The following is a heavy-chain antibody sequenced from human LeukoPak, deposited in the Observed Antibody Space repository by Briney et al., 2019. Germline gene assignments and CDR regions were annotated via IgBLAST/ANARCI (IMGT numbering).Heavy chain of an antibody. CDR2: INPNSGGT. J-gene: IGHJ5*02. CDR1: GYTFTGYY. CDR3: ARVDRVPAVSWFDP. V-gene: IGHV1-2*02. D-gene: IGHD2-2*01. Sequence: GASVKVSCKASGYTFTGYYMHWVRQAPGQGLEWMGWINPNSGGTNYAQKFQGRVTMTRDTSISTAYMELSRLRSDDAAVYYCARVDRVPAVSWFDPWGQGTLVTVSS.